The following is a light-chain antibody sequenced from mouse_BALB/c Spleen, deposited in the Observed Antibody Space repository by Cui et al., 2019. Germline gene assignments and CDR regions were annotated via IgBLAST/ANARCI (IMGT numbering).Light chain of an antibody. Sequence: NLLTQYLAIMAASLAQKVTMTCSASSSVSASYLHWYQQKSGASPKPLIHRTSNLASGVPARFSGSGSGTSYSLTISSVEAEDDATYYCQQWSGYPYTFGGGTKLEIK. CDR3: QQWSGYPYT. CDR2: RTS. J-gene: IGKJ2*01. CDR1: SSVSASY. V-gene: IGKV4-58*01.